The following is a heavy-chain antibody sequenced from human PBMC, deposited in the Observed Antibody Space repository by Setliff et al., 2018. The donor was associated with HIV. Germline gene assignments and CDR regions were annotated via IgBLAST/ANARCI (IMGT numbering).Heavy chain of an antibody. D-gene: IGHD2-2*01. CDR3: ARDFGGYCSSMSCPGLFDP. CDR1: GYSFTSYG. V-gene: IGHV1-18*01. Sequence: ASVKVSCKASGYSFTSYGVSWVRQAPGQGLEWMGWISAYNVNTNYAQKLQGRVTITTDESTSTAYMELSGLRSEDTAVYYCARDFGGYCSSMSCPGLFDPWGQGTLVTVSS. CDR2: ISAYNVNT. J-gene: IGHJ5*02.